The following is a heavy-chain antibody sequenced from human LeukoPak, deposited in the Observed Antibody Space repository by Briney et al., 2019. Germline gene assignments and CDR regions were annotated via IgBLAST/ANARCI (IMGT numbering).Heavy chain of an antibody. CDR1: GFTFSSHW. V-gene: IGHV3-9*01. CDR3: AKDIHHYYDSSGNPDY. J-gene: IGHJ4*02. D-gene: IGHD3-22*01. CDR2: ISWNSGSI. Sequence: PGGSLRLSCAASGFTFSSHWMHWVRQAPGKGLEWVSGISWNSGSIGYADSVKGRFTISRDNAKNSLYLQMNSLRAEDTALYYCAKDIHHYYDSSGNPDYWGQGTLVTVSS.